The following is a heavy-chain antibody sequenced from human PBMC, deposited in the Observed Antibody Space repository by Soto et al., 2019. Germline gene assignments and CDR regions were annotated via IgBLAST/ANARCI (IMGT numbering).Heavy chain of an antibody. D-gene: IGHD3-10*01. V-gene: IGHV3-11*01. CDR3: ARDPYGSELYSFGY. J-gene: IGHJ4*02. Sequence: GSLRLSCAASGFTFSDYYMSWIRQAPGKGLEWVSYISRRSFTIYYAGSVKGGFTISRDNAKNSLYLQMHSLRAEDTAGYYCARDPYGSELYSFGYWGQGTLVTVSS. CDR1: GFTFSDYY. CDR2: ISRRSFTI.